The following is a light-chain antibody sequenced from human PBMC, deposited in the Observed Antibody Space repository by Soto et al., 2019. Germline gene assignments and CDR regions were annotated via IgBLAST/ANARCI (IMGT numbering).Light chain of an antibody. J-gene: IGKJ1*01. V-gene: IGKV3-11*01. CDR1: QSVSSY. Sequence: EIVLTQSPATLSLSPGERATLSCRASQSVSSYLAWYQQKAGQAPRLLIYDASNRATGIPARFSGSGSGTDFTLTISSLEPEDFAVYFCQQRTTFGQGTKVEIK. CDR3: QQRTT. CDR2: DAS.